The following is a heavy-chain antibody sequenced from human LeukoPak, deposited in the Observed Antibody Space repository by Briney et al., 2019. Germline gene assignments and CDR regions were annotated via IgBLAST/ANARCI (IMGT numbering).Heavy chain of an antibody. V-gene: IGHV3-23*01. Sequence: GGSLRLSCAASGFTFSSSAMNGVRQAPGKGLEWVSTISGSGDRTYYADSVKGRFTISRDNSKNTLFLQMNSLRAEDTAVYYCAKGYYGSGSYGWFDYWGQGTLVTVSS. CDR2: ISGSGDRT. D-gene: IGHD3-10*01. J-gene: IGHJ4*02. CDR1: GFTFSSSA. CDR3: AKGYYGSGSYGWFDY.